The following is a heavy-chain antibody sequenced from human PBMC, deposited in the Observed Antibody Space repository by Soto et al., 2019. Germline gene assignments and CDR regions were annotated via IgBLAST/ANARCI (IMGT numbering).Heavy chain of an antibody. J-gene: IGHJ4*02. Sequence: QVQLVQSGAEVKKPGASVKVSCKASGYTFTGYYMYWVRQAPGQGLEWMGWINANSGGTNYAQKFQGRVTMTRDTSISTAYMELSRLRSDDTAVYYCARTDIVVVPAAILGHWGQGTLVTVSS. D-gene: IGHD2-2*01. CDR1: GYTFTGYY. CDR2: INANSGGT. V-gene: IGHV1-2*02. CDR3: ARTDIVVVPAAILGH.